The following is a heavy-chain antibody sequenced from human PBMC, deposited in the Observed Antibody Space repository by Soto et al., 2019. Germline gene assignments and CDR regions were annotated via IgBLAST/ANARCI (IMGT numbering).Heavy chain of an antibody. CDR3: ATDLYCSGGSCYRFDY. V-gene: IGHV1-24*01. CDR1: GYTLTELS. J-gene: IGHJ4*02. CDR2: FDPEDGET. D-gene: IGHD2-15*01. Sequence: ASVKVSCKVSGYTLTELSMHWVRQAPGKGLEWMGGFDPEDGETIYAQKFQGRVTMTEDTSTDTAYMELSSLRSEDTAVYYCATDLYCSGGSCYRFDYWGQGXLVTVHS.